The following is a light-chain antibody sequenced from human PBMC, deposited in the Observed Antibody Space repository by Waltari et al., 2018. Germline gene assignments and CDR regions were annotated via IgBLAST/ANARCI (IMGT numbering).Light chain of an antibody. J-gene: IGKJ4*01. CDR2: AAS. V-gene: IGKV1-13*02. CDR3: QQFYSYPLT. CDR1: QGLRGN. Sequence: AIQLTQSPSSLSASIRDRVTMTCRASQGLRGNLTWYQQKAGRAPKLLIYAASSLESGVPSRFSGSGSGTDFTLTISSLQPEDFATYYCQQFYSYPLTFGGGTKVEIK.